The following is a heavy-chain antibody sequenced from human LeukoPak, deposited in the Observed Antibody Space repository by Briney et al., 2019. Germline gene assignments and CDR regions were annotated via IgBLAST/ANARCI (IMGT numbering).Heavy chain of an antibody. CDR1: GFTFSSYS. D-gene: IGHD6-13*01. Sequence: GGSLRLSSAASGFTFSSYSMNWVRQAPGKGLEWVSSISSSGSYIYYADPVKGRFTITRDNAKNSLYLQMNSLRAEDTAVYYCARVEEAAAFNPWGQGTLVTVSS. J-gene: IGHJ4*02. CDR2: ISSSGSYI. CDR3: ARVEEAAAFNP. V-gene: IGHV3-21*01.